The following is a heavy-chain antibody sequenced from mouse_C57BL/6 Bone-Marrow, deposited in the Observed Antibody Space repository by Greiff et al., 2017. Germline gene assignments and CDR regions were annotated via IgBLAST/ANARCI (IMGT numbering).Heavy chain of an antibody. Sequence: QVQLQQPGAELVKPGASVKMSCKASGYTFTSYWITWVKQRPGQGLEWIGDIYPGSGSTNYNEKFKSKATLTVDTSSRAAYMQISSLTSEDSAVYYCASYYSNSAWFAYWGQGTLVTVSA. CDR1: GYTFTSYW. D-gene: IGHD2-5*01. J-gene: IGHJ3*01. CDR2: IYPGSGST. V-gene: IGHV1-55*01. CDR3: ASYYSNSAWFAY.